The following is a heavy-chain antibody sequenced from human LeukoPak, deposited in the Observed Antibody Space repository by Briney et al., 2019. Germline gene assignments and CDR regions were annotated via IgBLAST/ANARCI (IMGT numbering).Heavy chain of an antibody. V-gene: IGHV5-51*01. CDR3: ARLGARQRYCSGGSCYGDSLWYYYMDV. Sequence: GESLKISCKGSGYSFTTYWIGWVRQMPGKGLEWMGIIYPGDSDTKYSPSFQGQVTISADKAISTAYLQWSSLKASDTAMYYCARLGARQRYCSGGSCYGDSLWYYYMDVWGKGTTVTVSS. CDR2: IYPGDSDT. D-gene: IGHD2-15*01. CDR1: GYSFTTYW. J-gene: IGHJ6*03.